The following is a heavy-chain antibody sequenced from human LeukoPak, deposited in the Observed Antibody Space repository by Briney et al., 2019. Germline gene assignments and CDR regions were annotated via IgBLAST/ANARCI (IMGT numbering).Heavy chain of an antibody. Sequence: PSQTLSHTCTVSGGSTSSGGYYWSWIRQHPGKGLEWIGYIYYSGSTYYNPSLKSRVTISVDTSKNQFSLKLSSVTAADTAVYYCARGEIFYAFDPWGQGTLVTVSS. V-gene: IGHV4-31*03. J-gene: IGHJ5*02. CDR3: ARGEIFYAFDP. D-gene: IGHD3-9*01. CDR1: GGSTSSGGYY. CDR2: IYYSGST.